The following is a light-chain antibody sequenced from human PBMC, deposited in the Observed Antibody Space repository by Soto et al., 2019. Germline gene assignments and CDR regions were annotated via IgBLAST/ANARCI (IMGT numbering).Light chain of an antibody. Sequence: QSALTQPRSVSGSPGQSVTISCTGTSSDVGGYNYVSWYQQHPGKAPKLMIYDVSKRPSGVPDRFSGSKSGNTASLTISGLQAEDEADYYCSSYTSIDTWVFRTGTKVTVL. V-gene: IGLV2-11*01. CDR1: SSDVGGYNY. CDR2: DVS. CDR3: SSYTSIDTWV. J-gene: IGLJ1*01.